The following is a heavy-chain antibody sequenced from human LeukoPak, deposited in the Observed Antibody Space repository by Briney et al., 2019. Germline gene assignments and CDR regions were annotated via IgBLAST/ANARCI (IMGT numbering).Heavy chain of an antibody. D-gene: IGHD3-22*01. V-gene: IGHV3-7*01. CDR1: GFTFSSYW. Sequence: GGSLRLSCAASGFTFSSYWMSWVRQAPGKGLEWVANIKQDGSEKYYVDSVKGRFTISRDNSKDTLYLQMNSLRAEDTAVYYCAKDYYYDSSGYYMAFDYWGQGTLVTVSS. J-gene: IGHJ4*02. CDR2: IKQDGSEK. CDR3: AKDYYYDSSGYYMAFDY.